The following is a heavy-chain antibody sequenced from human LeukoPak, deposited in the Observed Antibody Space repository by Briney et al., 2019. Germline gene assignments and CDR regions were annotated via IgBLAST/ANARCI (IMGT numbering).Heavy chain of an antibody. J-gene: IGHJ6*02. D-gene: IGHD5-12*01. CDR1: GYTFTSYD. CDR3: ARGREDTYSGYDSYYCYGMDV. V-gene: IGHV1-8*01. Sequence: ASVKVSCKASGYTFTSYDINWVREATGQGLEWMGWMDPNSGNTGYAQKFQGRVTMTRNTSISTAYMELSSLRSEDTAVYYCARGREDTYSGYDSYYCYGMDVWGQGTTVTVSS. CDR2: MDPNSGNT.